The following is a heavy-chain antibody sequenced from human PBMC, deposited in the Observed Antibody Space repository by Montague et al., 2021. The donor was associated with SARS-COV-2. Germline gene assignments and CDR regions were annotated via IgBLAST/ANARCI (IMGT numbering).Heavy chain of an antibody. D-gene: IGHD6-13*01. CDR1: GGSVSSGGYY. Sequence: SETLSLTCTVSGGSVSSGGYYWSWIRQPPGKGLEWIGYIYYSGSTNYNPSLKSRVTISLDTSTNQFSLKLTSVTAADTAVYYCARVSLAAAATRSDYWGQETLVTVSS. V-gene: IGHV4-61*08. J-gene: IGHJ4*02. CDR2: IYYSGST. CDR3: ARVSLAAAATRSDY.